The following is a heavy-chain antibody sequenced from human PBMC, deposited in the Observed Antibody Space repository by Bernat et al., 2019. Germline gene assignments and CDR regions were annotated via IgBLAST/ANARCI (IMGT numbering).Heavy chain of an antibody. Sequence: QVQLVQSGAEVKKPGASVKVSCKVSGYTLTELSMHWVRQAPGKGLEWMGGFDPEDGETIYAQKFQGKVTTTDDTSTDTAYVELSSLRSEDTAVYYGATEVFECSGGSSYSEGGYRGKGTQVTVSS. J-gene: IGHJ4*02. CDR3: ATEVFECSGGSSYSEGGY. CDR2: FDPEDGET. CDR1: GYTLTELS. V-gene: IGHV1-24*01. D-gene: IGHD2-15*01.